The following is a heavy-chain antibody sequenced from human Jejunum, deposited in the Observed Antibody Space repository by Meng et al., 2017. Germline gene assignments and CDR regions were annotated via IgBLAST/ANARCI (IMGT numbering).Heavy chain of an antibody. CDR2: VKSKADGGTT. CDR3: TTDPYIQLWTQMDY. V-gene: IGHV3-15*01. D-gene: IGHD1-1*01. Sequence: GGSLRLSCAASGFTFINAWMSWVRQAPGKGLGWVGRVKSKADGGTTDYAAPVKGRFSISRDASKNTLYLQMHSLKTEDSAVYYCTTDPYIQLWTQMDYWGQGALVTVSS. J-gene: IGHJ4*02. CDR1: GFTFINAW.